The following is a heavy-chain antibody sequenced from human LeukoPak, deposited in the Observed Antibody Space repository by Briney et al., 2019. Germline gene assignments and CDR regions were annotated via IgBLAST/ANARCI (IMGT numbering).Heavy chain of an antibody. CDR3: ARSGEPSTPGLWFGELLYSYYYYGMDV. CDR2: ISSSSSYI. CDR1: GFTFSSYS. Sequence: GGSLRLSCAASGFTFSSYSMNWVRQAPGKGLEWVSSISSSSSYIYYADSVKGRFTISRDNAKNSLYLQMNSLRAEDTAVYYCARSGEPSTPGLWFGELLYSYYYYGMDVWGQGTTVTVSS. J-gene: IGHJ6*02. D-gene: IGHD3-10*01. V-gene: IGHV3-21*01.